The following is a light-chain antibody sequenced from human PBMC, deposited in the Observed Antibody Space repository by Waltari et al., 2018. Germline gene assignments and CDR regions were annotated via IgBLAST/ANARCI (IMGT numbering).Light chain of an antibody. CDR3: QQSYSQTRT. CDR1: QSISSY. CDR2: AAS. V-gene: IGKV1-39*01. Sequence: DIQMTQSPSSLSASVGDRVTITCRASQSISSYLSWYPQQPGRAPKLLIYAASSLESGVPSRFSGSGSGRDFTLIISSLQPEDFATYSCQQSYSQTRTFGQGTKVEI. J-gene: IGKJ1*01.